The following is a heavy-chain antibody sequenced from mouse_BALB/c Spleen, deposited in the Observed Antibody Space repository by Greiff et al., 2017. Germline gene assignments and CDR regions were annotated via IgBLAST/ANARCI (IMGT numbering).Heavy chain of an antibody. D-gene: IGHD2-4*01. CDR2: ISNLAYSI. Sequence: DVKLVESGGGLVQPGGSRKLSCAASGFTFSDYGMAWVRQAPGKGPEWVAFISNLAYSIYYADTVTGRFTISRENAKNTLYLEMSSLRSEDTAMYYCARGYDYDEGYYFDYWGQGTTLTVSS. V-gene: IGHV5-15*02. J-gene: IGHJ2*01. CDR1: GFTFSDYG. CDR3: ARGYDYDEGYYFDY.